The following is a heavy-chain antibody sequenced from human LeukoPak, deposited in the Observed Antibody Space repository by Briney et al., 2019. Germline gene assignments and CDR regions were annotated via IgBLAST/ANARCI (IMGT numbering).Heavy chain of an antibody. CDR2: MSGSASST. CDR3: ARDPTYTAMVPYFDY. D-gene: IGHD5-18*01. Sequence: GGSLRLSCEASGFTFSSYWMHWVRQAPGKGLEWVSVMSGSASSTYYADSVKGRFTISRDNSKNTLYLEMNSLRAEDTAVYYCARDPTYTAMVPYFDYWGQGTLVTVSS. CDR1: GFTFSSYW. J-gene: IGHJ4*02. V-gene: IGHV3-23*01.